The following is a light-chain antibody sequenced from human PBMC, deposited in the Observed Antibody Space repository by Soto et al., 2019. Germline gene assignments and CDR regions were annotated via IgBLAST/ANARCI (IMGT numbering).Light chain of an antibody. CDR2: DVS. CDR1: GCDVVGYNY. V-gene: IGLV2-14*03. Sequence: QSALLKPPPVPGSLGKPLTISCPGPGCDVVGYNYDSSYQQHPGRTPKLMINDVSNRPSGVSNRFSGRKTGSTAALTISGLQAEDDADYYYSSYTSSSLNYVFGTGTKVTVL. CDR3: SSYTSSSLNYV. J-gene: IGLJ1*01.